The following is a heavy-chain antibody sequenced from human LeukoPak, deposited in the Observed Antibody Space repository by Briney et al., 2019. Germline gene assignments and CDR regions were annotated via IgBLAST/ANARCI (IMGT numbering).Heavy chain of an antibody. Sequence: GGSLRLSCAASGFTFSSYGMHWVRQAPGKGLERVAFIRYDGSNKYYADSVKGRFTISRDNSKNTLYLQMNSLRAEDTSVYYCAKRLDRYYYYYMDVWGKGTTVTVSS. J-gene: IGHJ6*03. CDR3: AKRLDRYYYYYMDV. CDR1: GFTFSSYG. V-gene: IGHV3-30*02. CDR2: IRYDGSNK. D-gene: IGHD3-9*01.